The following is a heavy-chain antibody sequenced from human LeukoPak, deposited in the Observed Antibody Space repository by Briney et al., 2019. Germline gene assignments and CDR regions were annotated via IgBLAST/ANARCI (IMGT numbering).Heavy chain of an antibody. CDR1: GFTFDDYA. CDR3: ARWLQVPYYYMDV. CDR2: ISGDGGST. V-gene: IGHV3-43*02. J-gene: IGHJ6*03. D-gene: IGHD5-24*01. Sequence: GGSLRLSCAASGFTFDDYAMHWVRQAPGKGLEWVSLISGDGGSTYYADSVKGRFTISRDNSKNSLYLQMNSLRAEDTAVYYCARWLQVPYYYMDVWGKGTTVTVS.